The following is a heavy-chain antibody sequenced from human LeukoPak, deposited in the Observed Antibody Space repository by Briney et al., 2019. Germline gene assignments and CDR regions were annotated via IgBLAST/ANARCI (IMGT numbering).Heavy chain of an antibody. CDR2: IYYSGST. CDR3: AGSMASYYFDY. V-gene: IGHV4-39*01. D-gene: IGHD3-10*01. J-gene: IGHJ4*02. CDR1: GGSISSSSYY. Sequence: SETLSLTCTVSGGSISSSSYYWGWIRQPPGKGLEWIGSIYYSGSTYYNPSLKSRVTISVDTSKNQFSLKLSSVTAADTAVYYCAGSMASYYFDYWGQGTLVTVSS.